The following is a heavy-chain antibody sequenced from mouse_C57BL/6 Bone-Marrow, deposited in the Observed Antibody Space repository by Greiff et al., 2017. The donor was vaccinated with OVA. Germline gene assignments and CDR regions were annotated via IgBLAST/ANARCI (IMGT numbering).Heavy chain of an antibody. D-gene: IGHD2-3*01. CDR1: GYTFTSYW. CDR3: ASNDGYYWFAY. CDR2: IYPSDSET. Sequence: VQLQQPGAELVRPGSSVKLSCKASGYTFTSYWMDWVKQRPGQGLEWIGNIYPSDSETHYNQKFKDKATLTVDKSSSTAYMQLSSLTSEDSAVYSCASNDGYYWFAYWGQGTLVTVSA. V-gene: IGHV1-61*01. J-gene: IGHJ3*01.